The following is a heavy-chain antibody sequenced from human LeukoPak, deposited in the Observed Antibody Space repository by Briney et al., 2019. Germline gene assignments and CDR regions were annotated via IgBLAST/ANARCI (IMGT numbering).Heavy chain of an antibody. J-gene: IGHJ4*02. Sequence: SCKASGGTFSSYATSWVRQAPGKGLEWVSAISGSGGSTYYADSVKGRFTISRDNSKNTLYPQMNSLRAEDTAVYYCATLYYDFWSGYFNYFDYWGQGTLVTVSS. CDR2: ISGSGGST. CDR1: GGTFSSYA. V-gene: IGHV3-23*01. D-gene: IGHD3-3*01. CDR3: ATLYYDFWSGYFNYFDY.